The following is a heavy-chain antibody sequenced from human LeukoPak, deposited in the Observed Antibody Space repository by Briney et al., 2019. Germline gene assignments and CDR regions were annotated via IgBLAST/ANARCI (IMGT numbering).Heavy chain of an antibody. D-gene: IGHD5-12*01. CDR2: INPNSGGT. V-gene: IGHV1-2*02. CDR3: AREPRGHVADIVATMEDPIYYYYYMDV. Sequence: GASVKVSCKASGYTFTGYFMHWVRQAPGQGLEWMGWINPNSGGTNYAQKFQGRVTMTRDTSISTAYMELSRLRSDDTAVYYCAREPRGHVADIVATMEDPIYYYYYMDVWGKGTTVTIPS. J-gene: IGHJ6*03. CDR1: GYTFTGYF.